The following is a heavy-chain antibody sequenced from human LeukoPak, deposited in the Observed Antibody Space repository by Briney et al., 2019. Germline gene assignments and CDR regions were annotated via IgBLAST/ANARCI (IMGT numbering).Heavy chain of an antibody. V-gene: IGHV1-8*02. D-gene: IGHD3-9*01. Sequence: ASVKVSCKASGYTFTGYYMHWVRQAPGQGLEWMGWMNPNSGNTGYAQKFQGRVTMTRNTSISTAYMELSSLRSEDTAVYYCARGPPRLRYFDWYAFDIWGQGTMVTVSS. CDR3: ARGPPRLRYFDWYAFDI. CDR2: MNPNSGNT. CDR1: GYTFTGYY. J-gene: IGHJ3*02.